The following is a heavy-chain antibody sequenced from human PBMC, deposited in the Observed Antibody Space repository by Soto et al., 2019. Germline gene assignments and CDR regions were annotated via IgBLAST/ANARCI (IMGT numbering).Heavy chain of an antibody. CDR1: GFTFTSYS. V-gene: IGHV1-46*01. J-gene: IGHJ5*02. CDR3: VREGWADYRSEGGFNL. CDR2: INPATGST. Sequence: QVQLEQSGAEVKKSGAAVKISCKTSGFTFTSYSLHWVLLAHGQGLEWMGLINPATGSTNYAVKYQGRVSMTRNMSSNTVIMQLCTLTSGVTCVYYCVREGWADYRSEGGFNLWGQGTNITVSS. D-gene: IGHD6-19*01.